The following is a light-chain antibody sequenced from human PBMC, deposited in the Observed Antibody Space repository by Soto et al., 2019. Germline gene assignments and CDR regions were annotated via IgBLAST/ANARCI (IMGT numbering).Light chain of an antibody. CDR3: SSYTSSFSSV. J-gene: IGLJ1*01. V-gene: IGLV2-14*01. CDR1: SSDVGGYNH. CDR2: EVT. Sequence: QSALTQPASVSGSPGQSITLSCAGSSSDVGGYNHVSWYQHHPGKAPKLLIYEVTNRPSGVSNRFSGSKSGNTASLTISGLQAEGEAEYYCSSYTSSFSSVFGTGTKVTVL.